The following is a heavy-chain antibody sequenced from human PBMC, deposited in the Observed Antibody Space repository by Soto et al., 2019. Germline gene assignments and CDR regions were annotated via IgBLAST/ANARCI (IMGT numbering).Heavy chain of an antibody. CDR3: ASSRGRGDFWSGYVAFDI. CDR1: GFTFDDYA. D-gene: IGHD3-3*01. Sequence: EVQLVESGGGLVQPGRSLRLSCAASGFTFDDYAMHWVRQAPGKGLEWVSGVGWNSGSEGYADSVKGRFTISRDNVNKSLHLQMNSLEPEDTAVYFCASSRGRGDFWSGYVAFDIWGQGTMVTVS. CDR2: VGWNSGSE. J-gene: IGHJ3*02. V-gene: IGHV3-9*01.